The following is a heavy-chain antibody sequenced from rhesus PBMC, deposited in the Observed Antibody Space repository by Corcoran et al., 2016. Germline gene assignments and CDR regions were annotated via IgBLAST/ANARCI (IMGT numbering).Heavy chain of an antibody. CDR2: INGNSGST. V-gene: IGHV4-80*01. J-gene: IGHJ4*01. CDR1: GASISRNW. CDR3: ARDTGGAYSNYYGY. Sequence: QVQLQESGPGLVKPSETLSLTCTFSGASISRNWWSWIRQPPGKGLEWIEEINGNSGSTNYNPSLKSRVTISKDASKNQFSLKLSSVTAADTAVYYCARDTGGAYSNYYGYWGQGVLVTVSS. D-gene: IGHD4-23*01.